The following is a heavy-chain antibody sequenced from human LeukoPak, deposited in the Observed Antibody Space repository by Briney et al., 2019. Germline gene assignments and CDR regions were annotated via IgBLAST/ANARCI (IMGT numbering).Heavy chain of an antibody. CDR3: TRHPMGGYYDASGAPMDAFDL. V-gene: IGHV5-51*01. CDR2: IYPGDSDA. CDR1: GFRFSNYC. J-gene: IGHJ3*01. Sequence: GESLKISCKASGFRFSNYCIGWVRQMPGKGLEWMGIIYPGDSDARYSPSSRGQVTVSADKSISTVYLQWGSLKASDTAMYYCTRHPMGGYYDASGAPMDAFDLWGQGTMVTVSS. D-gene: IGHD3-22*01.